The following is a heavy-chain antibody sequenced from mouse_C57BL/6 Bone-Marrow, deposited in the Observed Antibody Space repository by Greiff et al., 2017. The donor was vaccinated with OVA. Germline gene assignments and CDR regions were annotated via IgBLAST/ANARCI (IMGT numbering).Heavy chain of an antibody. CDR2: IDPEDGET. J-gene: IGHJ3*01. CDR3: AGYYGSSPFWAY. CDR1: GFNIKDYY. D-gene: IGHD1-1*01. Sequence: EVKLMESGAELVKPGASVKLSCTASGFNIKDYYMHWVKQRTEQGLEWIGRIDPEDGETKYAPKFQGKATITADTSSNTAYLQLSSLTSEDTAVYYCAGYYGSSPFWAYWGQGTLVTVSA. V-gene: IGHV14-2*01.